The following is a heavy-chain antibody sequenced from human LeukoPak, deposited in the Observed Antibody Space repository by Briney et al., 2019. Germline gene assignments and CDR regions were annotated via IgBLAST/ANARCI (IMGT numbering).Heavy chain of an antibody. V-gene: IGHV4-34*01. CDR1: GGSFGGYY. Sequence: PSETLSLTCAVYGGSFGGYYWSWIRQPPGKGLEWIGEINHSGSTNYNTSLKSRVTISVDTSKNQFSLKLSSVTAADTAVYYCARGRGYSYGPGYYYFMDVWGKGTTVTVSS. J-gene: IGHJ6*03. D-gene: IGHD5-18*01. CDR3: ARGRGYSYGPGYYYFMDV. CDR2: INHSGST.